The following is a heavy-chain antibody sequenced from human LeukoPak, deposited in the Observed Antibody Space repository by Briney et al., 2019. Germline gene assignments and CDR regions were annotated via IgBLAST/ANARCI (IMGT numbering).Heavy chain of an antibody. Sequence: GASVKVSCKASGYTFTGYYMHWVRQAPGQGLEWMGWINPNSGGTNYAQKFQGRVTMTRDTSISTAYMELSRLRSDDTAVYYCATGYSYGPNYYYYYMDVWGKGTTVTVSS. CDR1: GYTFTGYY. D-gene: IGHD5-18*01. V-gene: IGHV1-2*02. J-gene: IGHJ6*03. CDR2: INPNSGGT. CDR3: ATGYSYGPNYYYYYMDV.